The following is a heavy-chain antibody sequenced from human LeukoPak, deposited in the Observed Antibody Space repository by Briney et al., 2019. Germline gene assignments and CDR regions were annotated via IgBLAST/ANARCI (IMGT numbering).Heavy chain of an antibody. CDR3: ARDVPPYCSGGSCYPGFDY. CDR1: GGSFSGYY. Sequence: SETLSLTCAVYGGSFSGYYWSWIRQPPGKGLEWIGEINHSGSTNYNPSLKSRVTISVDTSKNQFSLKLSSVTAADTAVYYCARDVPPYCSGGSCYPGFDYWGQGTLVTVSS. CDR2: INHSGST. J-gene: IGHJ4*02. D-gene: IGHD2-15*01. V-gene: IGHV4-34*01.